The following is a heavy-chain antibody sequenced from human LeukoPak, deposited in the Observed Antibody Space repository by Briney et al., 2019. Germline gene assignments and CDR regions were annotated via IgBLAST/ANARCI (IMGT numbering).Heavy chain of an antibody. Sequence: KPGGSLRLSCAASGFTFSSFSMNWIRQPPGKGLEWIGEINHSGSTNYNPSLKSRVTISVDTSKNQFSLKLSSVTAADTAVYYCARGSRVGGSHYWGQGTLVTVSS. CDR2: INHSGST. V-gene: IGHV4-34*01. D-gene: IGHD6-19*01. CDR3: ARGSRVGGSHY. J-gene: IGHJ4*02. CDR1: GFTFSSFS.